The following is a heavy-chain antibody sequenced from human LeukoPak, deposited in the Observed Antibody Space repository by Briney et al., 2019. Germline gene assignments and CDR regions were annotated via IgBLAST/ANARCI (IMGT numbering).Heavy chain of an antibody. CDR1: GGTFSSYA. CDR3: ARDETGYSSGWYPNNFDY. D-gene: IGHD6-19*01. CDR2: IIPIFGIA. J-gene: IGHJ4*02. Sequence: SVKVSCKASGGTFSSYAISWVRQAPGQGLEWMGRIIPIFGIANYAQKFQGRVTITADESTSTAYMELSSLRSEDTAVYYCARDETGYSSGWYPNNFDYWGQGTLVTVSS. V-gene: IGHV1-69*13.